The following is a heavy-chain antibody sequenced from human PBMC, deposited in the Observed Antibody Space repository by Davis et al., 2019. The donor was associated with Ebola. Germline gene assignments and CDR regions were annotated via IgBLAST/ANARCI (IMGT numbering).Heavy chain of an antibody. CDR2: ISSGGGAP. V-gene: IGHV3-23*01. CDR1: GITLSSYS. D-gene: IGHD1-26*01. Sequence: GGSLRLSCAASGITLSSYSMNWVRQAPGKGLEWVSDISSGGGAPYYADSVKGRFTTFRDNPKNTLYLQMNSLRADDTAVYYCAKQRGVGAIDYDYWGRGTVVTVSS. J-gene: IGHJ4*02. CDR3: AKQRGVGAIDYDY.